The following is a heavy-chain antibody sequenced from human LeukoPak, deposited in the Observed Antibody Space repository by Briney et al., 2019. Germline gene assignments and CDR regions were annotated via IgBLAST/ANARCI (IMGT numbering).Heavy chain of an antibody. V-gene: IGHV1-2*02. J-gene: IGHJ4*02. D-gene: IGHD3-22*01. CDR1: GYTFTGYY. CDR2: INPNSGGT. CDR3: ARDHITMIVGPLDDY. Sequence: ASVKVSCKASGYTFTGYYMHWVRQAPGQGLEWMGWINPNSGGTNYTQKFQGRVTMTRDTSISTAYMELSRLRSDDTAVYYCARDHITMIVGPLDDYWGQGTLVTVSS.